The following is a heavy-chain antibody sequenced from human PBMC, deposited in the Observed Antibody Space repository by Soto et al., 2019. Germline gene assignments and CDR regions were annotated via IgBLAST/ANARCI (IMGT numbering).Heavy chain of an antibody. CDR3: AKDEGPYYDFWSGYTNYYGMDV. CDR2: ISGSGGST. CDR1: GFTFSSYA. V-gene: IGHV3-23*01. J-gene: IGHJ6*02. Sequence: PGGSLRLSCAASGFTFSSYAMSWAPQPPGKGLDWVSAISGSGGSTYYADSVKGRFTISRDSSKNTLYLQMNSLRAEDTAVYYCAKDEGPYYDFWSGYTNYYGMDVWGQGTTVTVSS. D-gene: IGHD3-3*01.